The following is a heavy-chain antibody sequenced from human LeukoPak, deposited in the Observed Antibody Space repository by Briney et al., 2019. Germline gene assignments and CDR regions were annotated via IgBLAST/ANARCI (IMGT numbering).Heavy chain of an antibody. CDR3: ARACGFNSGSYWHDY. CDR1: GYTFTGYY. D-gene: IGHD1-26*01. V-gene: IGHV1-2*02. Sequence: GASVKVSCKASGYTFTGYYVHWVRQAPGQGLEWMGWINPNSGGTNYAQKFQGRVTMTRDTSISTAYMELSRLRSDDTAVYYCARACGFNSGSYWHDYWGQGTLVTVSS. J-gene: IGHJ4*02. CDR2: INPNSGGT.